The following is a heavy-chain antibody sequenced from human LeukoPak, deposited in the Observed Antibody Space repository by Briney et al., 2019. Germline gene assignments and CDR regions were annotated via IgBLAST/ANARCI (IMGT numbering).Heavy chain of an antibody. V-gene: IGHV3-23*01. J-gene: IGHJ4*02. CDR1: GFTFSSYW. Sequence: PGGSLRLSCAASGFTFSSYWMHWVRQAPGKGLEWVSAISGSGGSTYYADSVKGRFTISRDNSKNTLYLQMNSLRAEDTAVYYCAKGGAAAGTDYFDYWGQGTLVTVSS. D-gene: IGHD6-13*01. CDR2: ISGSGGST. CDR3: AKGGAAAGTDYFDY.